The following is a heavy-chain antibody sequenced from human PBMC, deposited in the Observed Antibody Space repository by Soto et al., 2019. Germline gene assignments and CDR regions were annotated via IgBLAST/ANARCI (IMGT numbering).Heavy chain of an antibody. Sequence: ASVKVSCKASGYTFTGYYMHWVRQAPGQGLEWMGWINPNSGGTNYAQKFQGWGTMTRDTSISTAYMELSRLRSDDTAVYYCARVCNDDAFDIWGQGTMVTVSS. CDR1: GYTFTGYY. CDR2: INPNSGGT. D-gene: IGHD2-15*01. V-gene: IGHV1-2*04. J-gene: IGHJ3*02. CDR3: ARVCNDDAFDI.